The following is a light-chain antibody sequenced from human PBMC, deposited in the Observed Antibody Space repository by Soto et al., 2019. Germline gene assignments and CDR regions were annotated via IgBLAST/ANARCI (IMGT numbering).Light chain of an antibody. CDR2: DTS. V-gene: IGKV3-11*01. Sequence: EIVLTQSPATLSLSPGERATLSCRASQSVVSYLAWYQQRPGQAPSLLIYDTSNRATGIPARFSGSGSGTDFTLTISSLEPEDFAVYYCQQRYSWPPITFGQGTRLEIK. CDR3: QQRYSWPPIT. J-gene: IGKJ5*01. CDR1: QSVVSY.